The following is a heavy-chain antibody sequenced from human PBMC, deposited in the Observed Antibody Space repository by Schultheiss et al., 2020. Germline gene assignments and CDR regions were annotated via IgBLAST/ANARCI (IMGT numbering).Heavy chain of an antibody. CDR1: GFTVSSNY. D-gene: IGHD6-13*01. V-gene: IGHV3-21*01. CDR3: ARLPRYSSSWYGDAFDI. CDR2: ISSSSSYI. Sequence: GGSLRLSCAASGFTVSSNYMSWVRQAPGKGLEWVSSISSSSSYIYYADSVKGRFTISRDNAKNSLYLQMNSLRAEDTAVYYCARLPRYSSSWYGDAFDIWGQGTMVTVSS. J-gene: IGHJ3*02.